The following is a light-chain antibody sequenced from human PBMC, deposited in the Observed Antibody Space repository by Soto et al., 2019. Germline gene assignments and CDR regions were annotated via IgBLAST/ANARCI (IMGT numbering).Light chain of an antibody. Sequence: IVITQSPLSLPVTPGEPASISCRSSQSRLHSNGYNYLDWYLQKPGQSPQLLIYLGSNRASGVPDRFSGRGSGPDFTLKISRVEAADVGVYYCMQALQTPLTFGGGTKVEIK. CDR3: MQALQTPLT. V-gene: IGKV2-28*01. CDR1: QSRLHSNGYNY. CDR2: LGS. J-gene: IGKJ4*01.